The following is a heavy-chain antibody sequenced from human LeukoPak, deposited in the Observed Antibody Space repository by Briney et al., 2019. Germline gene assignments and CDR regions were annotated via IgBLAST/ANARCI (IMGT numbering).Heavy chain of an antibody. Sequence: GGSLRLSCTASGFTFSSYWMTWVRQAPGKGLEFVANIKEDGTVKYYVDSVKGRFSISRDNAKNSLYLQMNSLRAEDTAVYYCARRYSSGWSIDCWGQGTLVTASS. V-gene: IGHV3-7*05. CDR3: ARRYSSGWSIDC. D-gene: IGHD6-19*01. J-gene: IGHJ4*02. CDR2: IKEDGTVK. CDR1: GFTFSSYW.